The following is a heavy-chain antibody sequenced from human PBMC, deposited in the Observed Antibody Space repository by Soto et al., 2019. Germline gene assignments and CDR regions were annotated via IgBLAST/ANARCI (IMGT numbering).Heavy chain of an antibody. CDR1: GGSFSGYY. CDR2: INHSGST. Sequence: LSLTCAVYGGSFSGYYWSWIRQPPGKGLEWIGEINHSGSTNYNPSLKSRVTISVDTSKNQFSLKLSSVTAADTAVYYCALGWWLSTRIDYWGQGTLVTVSS. J-gene: IGHJ4*02. CDR3: ALGWWLSTRIDY. V-gene: IGHV4-34*01. D-gene: IGHD3-22*01.